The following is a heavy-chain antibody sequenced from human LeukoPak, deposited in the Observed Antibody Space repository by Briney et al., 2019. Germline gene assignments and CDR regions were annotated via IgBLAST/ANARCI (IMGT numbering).Heavy chain of an antibody. CDR1: GFSVNDNY. CDR2: MFPDGRT. V-gene: IGHV3-53*01. CDR3: ARTNPVYGDYDY. Sequence: GGSLRLSCAVSGFSVNDNYMSWVRQAPGKGLQWVSVMFPDGRTYYADSVKGRFTISRDLARNTLLLQMHSLRADDTAAHYCARTNPVYGDYDYWGQGTLVTVSS. J-gene: IGHJ4*02. D-gene: IGHD4-17*01.